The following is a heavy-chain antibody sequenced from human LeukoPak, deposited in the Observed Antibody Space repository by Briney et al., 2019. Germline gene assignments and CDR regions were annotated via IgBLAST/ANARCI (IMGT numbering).Heavy chain of an antibody. J-gene: IGHJ4*02. CDR3: ARPRAYGSGSYIDY. V-gene: IGHV4-39*01. CDR1: GGSISSSIYY. CDR2: VYYSGST. D-gene: IGHD3-10*01. Sequence: SETLSLTCTVSGGSISSSIYYWGWIRQPPGKGLEWIGSVYYSGSTYYNPSLKSRVTISVDTSKNQFSLKLSSVTAADTAVYYCARPRAYGSGSYIDYWGQGTLVTVSS.